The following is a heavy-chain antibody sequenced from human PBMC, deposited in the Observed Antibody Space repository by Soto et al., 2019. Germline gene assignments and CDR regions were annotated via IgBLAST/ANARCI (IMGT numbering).Heavy chain of an antibody. Sequence: QLQLQESGPGLVKPSEALSLTCTVSGGSLSSSSYYWGWIRQPPGQGLEWIGSIYDSGSTYYNPSLKSRVTVSVDTSKNQSSMKLSSVTAADTVVYYCARHDPNYDFLTGYGGSWFDPWGQGTLVTVSS. V-gene: IGHV4-39*01. CDR2: IYDSGST. D-gene: IGHD3-9*01. CDR3: ARHDPNYDFLTGYGGSWFDP. J-gene: IGHJ5*02. CDR1: GGSLSSSSYY.